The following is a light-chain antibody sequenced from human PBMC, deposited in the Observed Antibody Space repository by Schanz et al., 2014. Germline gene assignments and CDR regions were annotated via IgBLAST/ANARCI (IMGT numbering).Light chain of an antibody. Sequence: DIQMTQSPSSLSASVGDRATITCRASQSINSNLNWYQQKPGKAPKLLIYTASSLQSGVPSRFSGSGSGTDFALTISSLQPEDFATYYCQQNRAFGQGTKVEIK. CDR2: TAS. V-gene: IGKV1-39*01. CDR3: QQNRA. CDR1: QSINSN. J-gene: IGKJ1*01.